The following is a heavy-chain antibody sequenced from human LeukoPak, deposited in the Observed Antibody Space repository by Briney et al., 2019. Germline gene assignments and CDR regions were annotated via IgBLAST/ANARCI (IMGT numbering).Heavy chain of an antibody. Sequence: GGSLRLSCAASGFTVSSNYMSWVRQAPGKGLEWVSVIYSGGSTYYADSVKGRFTISRDNSKNTLYLQMNSLRAEDTAVYYCAKDRYYGSGSYSYGMDVWGQGTTVTVSS. CDR3: AKDRYYGSGSYSYGMDV. CDR2: IYSGGST. V-gene: IGHV3-66*01. J-gene: IGHJ6*02. D-gene: IGHD3-10*01. CDR1: GFTVSSNY.